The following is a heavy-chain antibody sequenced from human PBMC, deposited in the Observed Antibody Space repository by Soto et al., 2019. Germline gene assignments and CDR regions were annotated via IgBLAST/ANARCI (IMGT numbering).Heavy chain of an antibody. J-gene: IGHJ2*01. CDR1: GFSFGNYW. V-gene: IGHV3-7*01. D-gene: IGHD4-17*01. CDR2: INQDGSEK. Sequence: PGGSLRLSCAASGFSFGNYWMSWVRQAPGRGLEWVANINQDGSEKSYVDSVRGRFTISRDNAKNSPDLQMNSLRVEDTAVYYCARGLVTKVATPNWYFDLWGRGTLVTASS. CDR3: ARGLVTKVATPNWYFDL.